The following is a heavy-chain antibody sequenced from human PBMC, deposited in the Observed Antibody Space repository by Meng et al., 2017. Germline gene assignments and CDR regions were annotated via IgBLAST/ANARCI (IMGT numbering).Heavy chain of an antibody. CDR2: INPSGGST. CDR3: ARDPSMVRGVIVYYFDY. Sequence: ASVKVSCKASGYTFTSYYMHWVRQAPGQGLEWMGIINPSGGSTSYAQKFQGRVTMTRDTSTSTAYMELSSLRSEDTAVYYCARDPSMVRGVIVYYFDYWGQGTLVTVSS. CDR1: GYTFTSYY. D-gene: IGHD3-10*01. J-gene: IGHJ4*02. V-gene: IGHV1-46*01.